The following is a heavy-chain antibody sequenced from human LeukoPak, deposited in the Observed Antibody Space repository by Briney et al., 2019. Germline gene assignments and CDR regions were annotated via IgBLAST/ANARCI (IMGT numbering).Heavy chain of an antibody. CDR1: GYTFTSYD. J-gene: IGHJ6*03. Sequence: ASVKVSCKASGYTFTSYDINWVRQATGQGLEWMGWMNPNSGNTGYAQKFQGRVTITRNTSISTAYMELSSLGSEDTAVYYCARGTVTTDYLHYYYYMDVWGKGTTVTVSS. D-gene: IGHD4-17*01. CDR2: MNPNSGNT. CDR3: ARGTVTTDYLHYYYYMDV. V-gene: IGHV1-8*03.